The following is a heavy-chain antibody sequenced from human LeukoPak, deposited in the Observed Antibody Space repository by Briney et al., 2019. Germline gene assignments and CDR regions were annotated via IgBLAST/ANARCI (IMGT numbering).Heavy chain of an antibody. CDR3: ARDLDGDHPFDY. Sequence: SETLSLTCTVSGYSISSGYYWGWIRQPPGKGLEWIGSIYYSGSTYYNPSLKSRVTISVDPSKNQFSLKLNSVTAADTAVYYCARDLDGDHPFDYWGQGTLVTVSS. CDR2: IYYSGST. J-gene: IGHJ4*02. V-gene: IGHV4-38-2*02. D-gene: IGHD4-17*01. CDR1: GYSISSGYY.